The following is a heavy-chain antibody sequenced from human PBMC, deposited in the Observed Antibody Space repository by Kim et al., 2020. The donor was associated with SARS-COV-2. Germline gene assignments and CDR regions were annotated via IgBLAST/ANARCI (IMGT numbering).Heavy chain of an antibody. CDR1: GFTFSDYY. J-gene: IGHJ6*04. V-gene: IGHV3-11*05. CDR2: ISSSSSYT. Sequence: GGSLRLSCVASGFTFSDYYMSWIRQAPGKGLEWVSYISSSSSYTNYADSVKGRFTISRDNAKNSLYLQMNSLRAGDTAVYYCARGGESAGPNFYYYYGMDVWGKGTTVTVSS. D-gene: IGHD3-16*01. CDR3: ARGGESAGPNFYYYYGMDV.